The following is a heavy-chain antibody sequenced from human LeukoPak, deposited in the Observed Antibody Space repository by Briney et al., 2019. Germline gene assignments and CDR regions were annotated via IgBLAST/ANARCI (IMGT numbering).Heavy chain of an antibody. CDR3: ARNSPGRTEAV. CDR2: TYDTTT. CDR1: GGSMSTYF. J-gene: IGHJ6*04. Sequence: SETLSLTCTVSGGSMSTYFWTWVRQSPGKGLEWVGYTYDTTTTYNPSLKGRVTISADTSQNQFSLKVTSVTAADTAVYYCARNSPGRTEAVWGKGTTVIVSS. V-gene: IGHV4-59*01. D-gene: IGHD1-14*01.